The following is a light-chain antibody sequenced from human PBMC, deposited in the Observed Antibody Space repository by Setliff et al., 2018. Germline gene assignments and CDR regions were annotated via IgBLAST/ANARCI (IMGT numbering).Light chain of an antibody. CDR1: SSDVGGYNY. CDR2: EVS. Sequence: QSVLAQPPSASGSPGQSATISCTGTSSDVGGYNYVSWYQQHPGKAPKLMIYEVSKRPSGVPDRFSGSKSGNTASLTVSGLQAEDEADYYCSSYAGSNTPYVFGTGTKV. CDR3: SSYAGSNTPYV. V-gene: IGLV2-8*01. J-gene: IGLJ1*01.